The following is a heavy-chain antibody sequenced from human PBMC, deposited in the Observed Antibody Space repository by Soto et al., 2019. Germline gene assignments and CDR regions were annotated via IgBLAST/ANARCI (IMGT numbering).Heavy chain of an antibody. CDR1: GYTFTDYY. CDR2: INPNSGDT. V-gene: IGHV1-2*02. J-gene: IGHJ4*02. Sequence: ASVKVSCKASGYTFTDYYVHWVRQAPGQGLEWMGWINPNSGDTDFSQKFQGRVTMTRDTSISTAYMELSRLGSDDTAVYYCAKVGGQVEYFGSWGQGSLVTVSS. CDR3: AKVGGQVEYFGS.